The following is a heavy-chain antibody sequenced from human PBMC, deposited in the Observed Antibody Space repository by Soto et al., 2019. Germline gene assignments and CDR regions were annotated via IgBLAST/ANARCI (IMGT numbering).Heavy chain of an antibody. CDR3: ASWDYDVLTGYSYDD. J-gene: IGHJ4*02. CDR1: GGTFNNYG. CDR2: IITMTRST. D-gene: IGHD3-9*01. Sequence: QVQLVQSGAEVKKPGSSVKASCKASGGTFNNYGMGWVRQAPGQGLEWMGGIITMTRSTNYAHKFQGRVTVSADAYRTTADMELRGLRCEETAVYYCASWDYDVLTGYSYDDWGQGSLVTVSS. V-gene: IGHV1-69*01.